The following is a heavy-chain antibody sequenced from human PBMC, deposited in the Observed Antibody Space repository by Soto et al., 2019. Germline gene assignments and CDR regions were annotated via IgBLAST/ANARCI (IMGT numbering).Heavy chain of an antibody. CDR1: GGSISSGGYY. D-gene: IGHD3-22*01. V-gene: IGHV4-31*03. CDR3: ARGDGHYYDSSGYFDS. J-gene: IGHJ4*02. Sequence: PSETLSLTCSVSGGSISSGGYYWSWIRQHPGKGLEWIGYIYYSGSTYYNPSLKSRVTISVDTSKNQFSLKLSSVTAADTAVYYCARGDGHYYDSSGYFDSWGQGTLVTVSS. CDR2: IYYSGST.